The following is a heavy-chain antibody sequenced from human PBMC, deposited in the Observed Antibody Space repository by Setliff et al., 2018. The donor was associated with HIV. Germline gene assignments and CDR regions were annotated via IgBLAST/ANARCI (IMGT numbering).Heavy chain of an antibody. V-gene: IGHV4-61*03. J-gene: IGHJ4*02. Sequence: EILSLTCTVSGDSVSSRSYYWSWIRQPPGKGLEWIGYIYYSGSTNYDPSLKSRVTISVDTSKNHFSLKLRSVTAADTAVYYCAQLGMVDDFDYWGQGTLVTVSS. CDR3: AQLGMVDDFDY. CDR1: GDSVSSRSYY. D-gene: IGHD1-1*01. CDR2: IYYSGST.